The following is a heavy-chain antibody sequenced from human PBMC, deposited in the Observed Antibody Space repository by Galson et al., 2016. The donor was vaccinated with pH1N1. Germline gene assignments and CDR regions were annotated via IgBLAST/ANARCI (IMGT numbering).Heavy chain of an antibody. Sequence: SVKVSCKASGYTFTRYGMHWVRQAPGQSLEWMGWISPGSTKTKYSQKFQGRVTVTRDSSATTAYMELSGLTFEDTAVYYCARDLMGGTYAADYWGQGTQVTVS. V-gene: IGHV1-3*01. CDR3: ARDLMGGTYAADY. D-gene: IGHD1-26*01. CDR2: ISPGSTKT. J-gene: IGHJ4*02. CDR1: GYTFTRYG.